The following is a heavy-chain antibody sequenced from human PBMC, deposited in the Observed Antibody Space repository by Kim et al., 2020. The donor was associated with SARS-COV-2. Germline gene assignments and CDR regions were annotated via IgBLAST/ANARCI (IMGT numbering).Heavy chain of an antibody. D-gene: IGHD5-12*01. CDR3: ARAYSGYDFYYYYGMDV. Sequence: KSRVTISVDTSKNQFSLKLSSVTAADTAVYYCARAYSGYDFYYYYGMDVWGQGTTVTVSS. J-gene: IGHJ6*02. V-gene: IGHV4-59*01.